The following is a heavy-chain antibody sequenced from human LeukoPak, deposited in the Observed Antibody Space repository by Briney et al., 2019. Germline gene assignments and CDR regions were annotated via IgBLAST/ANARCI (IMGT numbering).Heavy chain of an antibody. CDR2: ISGSGGST. D-gene: IGHD6-13*01. V-gene: IGHV3-23*01. CDR3: AKGQQLEYFQH. Sequence: AGGSLRLSCAASGFTLSSYAMSWVRQAPGKGLEWVSAISGSGGSTYYADSVKGRFTISRDNSKNTLYLQMNSLRAEDTAVYYCAKGQQLEYFQHWGQGTLVTVSS. CDR1: GFTLSSYA. J-gene: IGHJ1*01.